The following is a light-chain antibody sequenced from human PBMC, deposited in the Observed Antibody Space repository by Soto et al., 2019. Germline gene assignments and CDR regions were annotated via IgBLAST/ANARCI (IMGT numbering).Light chain of an antibody. Sequence: EIVLTQSPATLSLSPGERATLSCRASQSVSSYLACYQQKPGQAPRLLIYDTSKRATGIPASFSGSGSGTDFTLTISSLEPEDFAVYYCQQRTNWPRSFTFGPGTKVDIK. V-gene: IGKV3-11*01. CDR1: QSVSSY. CDR3: QQRTNWPRSFT. J-gene: IGKJ3*01. CDR2: DTS.